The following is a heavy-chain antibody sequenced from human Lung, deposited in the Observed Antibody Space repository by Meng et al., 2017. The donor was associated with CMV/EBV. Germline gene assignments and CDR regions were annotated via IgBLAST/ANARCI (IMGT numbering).Heavy chain of an antibody. CDR2: IKQDGSEK. J-gene: IGHJ4*02. Sequence: GEXXTISCAASGFTFSSYWMSWVRQAPGKGLEWVANIKQDGSEKYYVDSVKGRFTISRDNAKNSLYLQMNSLRAEDTAVYYCARGYYYDSKVEHYWGQGTLVTVSS. V-gene: IGHV3-7*01. CDR3: ARGYYYDSKVEHY. D-gene: IGHD3-22*01. CDR1: GFTFSSYW.